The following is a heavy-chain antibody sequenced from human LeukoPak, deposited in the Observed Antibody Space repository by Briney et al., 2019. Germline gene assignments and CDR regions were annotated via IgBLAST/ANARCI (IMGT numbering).Heavy chain of an antibody. D-gene: IGHD5-12*01. J-gene: IGHJ4*02. CDR1: GYSFTSGHY. CDR2: IYHTGSA. Sequence: SETLSLTCSVSGYSFTSGHYWGWIRQPPGKGLEWIANIYHTGSAHYNPSLKSRVTISVDTSRNQFSLKLSSVTAADTAVYYCARLLDSGPFDYWGQGTLVTVSS. CDR3: ARLLDSGPFDY. V-gene: IGHV4-38-2*01.